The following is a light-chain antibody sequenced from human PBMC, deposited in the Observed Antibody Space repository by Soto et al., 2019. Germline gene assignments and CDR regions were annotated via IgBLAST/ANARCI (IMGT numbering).Light chain of an antibody. J-gene: IGKJ5*01. CDR3: QQRGNWPPIT. V-gene: IGKV3-11*01. CDR1: QSVSRF. Sequence: ETVLTQSPATLSLSPGERATLSCRASQSVSRFLAWYQQKPGQAPRLLIYDASNRATGIPARFSGSGSGTDFNISISSLEPQDFAVYYYQQRGNWPPITFGQGTRLEMK. CDR2: DAS.